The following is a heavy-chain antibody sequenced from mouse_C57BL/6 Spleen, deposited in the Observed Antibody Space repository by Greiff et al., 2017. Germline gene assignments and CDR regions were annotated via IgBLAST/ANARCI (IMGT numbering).Heavy chain of an antibody. Sequence: EVKLQQPGGGLVKPGGSLKLSCAASGFTFSDYGMHWVRQAPGKGLEWVAYISSGSSTIYYADTVKGRFTISRDNAKNTLFLQMTSLRSEDTAMWYCARGPRLHRSPYWYVDDWGKGTTLTVSS. CDR1: GFTFSDYG. CDR3: ARGPRLHRSPYWYVDD. CDR2: ISSGSSTI. D-gene: IGHD2-4*01. J-gene: IGHJ1*03. V-gene: IGHV5-17*01.